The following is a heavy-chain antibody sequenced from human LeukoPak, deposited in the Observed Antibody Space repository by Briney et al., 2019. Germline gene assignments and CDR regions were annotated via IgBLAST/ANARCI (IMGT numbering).Heavy chain of an antibody. J-gene: IGHJ3*02. D-gene: IGHD3-22*01. V-gene: IGHV4-59*01. Sequence: SETPSLTCTVSGGSISSYYLSWIRQPPGKGLEWIGYIYYSGSTNYNPSLKSRVTISVDTSKNQFSLKLSSVTAADTAVYYCASYYDSSGYWNAFDISGQGTMVTVSS. CDR3: ASYYDSSGYWNAFDI. CDR1: GGSISSYY. CDR2: IYYSGST.